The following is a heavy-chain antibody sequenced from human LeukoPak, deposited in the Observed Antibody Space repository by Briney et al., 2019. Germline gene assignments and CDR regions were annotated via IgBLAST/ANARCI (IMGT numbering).Heavy chain of an antibody. V-gene: IGHV4-59*08. J-gene: IGHJ6*02. D-gene: IGHD1-14*01. CDR1: GGSISSYY. CDR3: ARHHHTPLMDV. CDR2: IYYSGST. Sequence: PSETLSLTCTVSGGSISSYYWSWIRQPPGKGLEWIGYIYYSGSTNYNPSLKSRVTISVDTSKNQFSLKLSSVTAADTAVYYCARHHHTPLMDVWGQGTTVTVSS.